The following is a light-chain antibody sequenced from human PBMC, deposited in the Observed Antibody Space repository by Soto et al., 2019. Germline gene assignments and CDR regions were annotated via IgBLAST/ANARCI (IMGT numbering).Light chain of an antibody. CDR2: GAS. CDR1: QSVGNS. J-gene: IGKJ2*01. CDR3: QQKNNWPPT. V-gene: IGKV3-15*01. Sequence: EIVMTQSPATLSVSPGERATLSCRASQSVGNSLAWYQQKPGQAPRLLIYGASTRATGIPARFSGSGSGTEFTLTISSLQSEDSAVYSCQQKNNWPPTFGQGTKLEIK.